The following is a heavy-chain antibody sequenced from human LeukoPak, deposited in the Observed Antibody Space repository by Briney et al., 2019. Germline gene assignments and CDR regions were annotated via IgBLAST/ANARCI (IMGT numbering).Heavy chain of an antibody. CDR2: TSADERIK. D-gene: IGHD1-26*01. CDR1: GFPFNDYV. CDR3: ARDPVLGAPDYLDY. Sequence: GGSLRLSCTVSGFPFNDYVIHWVRQAPGKGLEWVAVTSADERIKIYNDSVRGRFTISRDNSKNAQYLQMNSLRVEDTAVYYCARDPVLGAPDYLDYWGRGTLVSVSS. V-gene: IGHV3-30*03. J-gene: IGHJ4*02.